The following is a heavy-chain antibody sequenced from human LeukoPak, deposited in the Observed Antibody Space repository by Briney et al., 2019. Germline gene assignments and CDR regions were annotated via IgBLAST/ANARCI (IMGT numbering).Heavy chain of an antibody. V-gene: IGHV3-23*01. CDR3: AKATKSIVVDNYFDY. J-gene: IGHJ4*02. Sequence: GSLRLSCAASGFTFSNYAMSWVRQAPGKGLEWVSSLSANGGGTYYADSVKGRFTVSRDNSQNTLYLQMNSLRAEDTAVYYCAKATKSIVVDNYFDYWGQGALVTVSS. D-gene: IGHD3-22*01. CDR1: GFTFSNYA. CDR2: LSANGGGT.